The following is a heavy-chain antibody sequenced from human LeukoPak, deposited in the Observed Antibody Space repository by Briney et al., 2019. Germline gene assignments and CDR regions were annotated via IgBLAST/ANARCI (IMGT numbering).Heavy chain of an antibody. CDR2: ISSSGSTI. J-gene: IGHJ5*02. Sequence: GGSLRLSCAASGFTFSSYEMNWVRQAPGKGLEWVSYISSSGSTIYYADSVKGRFTISRDNAKNSLYLQMNSLRAEDKAVYYCASSPGIAVAGPRTDWFDPWGQGTLVTVSS. D-gene: IGHD6-19*01. V-gene: IGHV3-48*03. CDR1: GFTFSSYE. CDR3: ASSPGIAVAGPRTDWFDP.